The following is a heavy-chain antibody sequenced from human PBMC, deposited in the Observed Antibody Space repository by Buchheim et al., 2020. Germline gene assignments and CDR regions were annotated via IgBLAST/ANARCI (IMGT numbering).Heavy chain of an antibody. V-gene: IGHV4-31*03. CDR2: IYQSGNT. CDR3: VRVWWVAGGQYRWFDP. J-gene: IGHJ5*02. CDR1: GGSIGSGGYY. Sequence: QVQLQESGPGLVRPSQTLSLTCSVSGGSIGSGGYYWSWVRQHPGKALEWIGDIYQSGNTYYNPSLESRVTISVDTSERQVSLNLRSVTAADTAVYYCVRVWWVAGGQYRWFDPWGQGTL. D-gene: IGHD2-21*01.